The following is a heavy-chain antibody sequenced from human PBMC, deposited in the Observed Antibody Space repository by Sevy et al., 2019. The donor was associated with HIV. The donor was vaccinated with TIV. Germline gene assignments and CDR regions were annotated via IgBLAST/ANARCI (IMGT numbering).Heavy chain of an antibody. V-gene: IGHV4-30-2*01. CDR2: IFHTGNT. CDR1: GGSISSGAYS. D-gene: IGHD4-17*01. CDR3: ASDGGTVTSPGAFDS. J-gene: IGHJ3*01. Sequence: SETLSLTCAVSGGSISSGAYSWNWIRQPPGKGLEWIGYIFHTGNTYYNPSLKSRVTISVDRSKNHFPLKMTSVTAAETAVYSCASDGGTVTSPGAFDSWGQGTMVTVSS.